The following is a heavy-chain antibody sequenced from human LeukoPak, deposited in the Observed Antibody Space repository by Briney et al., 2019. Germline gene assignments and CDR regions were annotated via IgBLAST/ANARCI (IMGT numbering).Heavy chain of an antibody. CDR2: ISAYNGNT. J-gene: IGHJ4*02. Sequence: EASVKVSCKASGYTFTSYGISWVRQAPGQGLEWMGWISAYNGNTNYAQKLQGRVTMTTDTSTSTAYVELRSLRSDDTAVYYCARDHHAYYDSSGYFDYWGQGTLVTVSS. CDR3: ARDHHAYYDSSGYFDY. CDR1: GYTFTSYG. V-gene: IGHV1-18*01. D-gene: IGHD3-22*01.